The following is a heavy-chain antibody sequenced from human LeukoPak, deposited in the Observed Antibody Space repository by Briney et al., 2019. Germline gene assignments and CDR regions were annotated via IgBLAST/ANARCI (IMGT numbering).Heavy chain of an antibody. V-gene: IGHV4-38-2*02. CDR3: ARSEINDYFKY. CDR2: ISQSGNT. D-gene: IGHD3-16*01. Sequence: SETLSLTCTVSGYSISSGYDWGWMRQAPGKGLEWLGSISQSGNTYNNPSLKSRVTLSVDTSKNQVSLKLTSVSAADTAVYYCARSEINDYFKYWGPGILVTVSS. CDR1: GYSISSGYD. J-gene: IGHJ4*02.